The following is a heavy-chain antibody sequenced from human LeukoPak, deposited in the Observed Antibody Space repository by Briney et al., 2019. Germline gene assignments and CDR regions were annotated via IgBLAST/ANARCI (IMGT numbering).Heavy chain of an antibody. V-gene: IGHV1-18*01. CDR2: ISANNGNT. Sequence: ASVKLSCKASGYSFTSYAINWVRQAPGQGLEWMGWISANNGNTDYAQKFQGRVTMTTDTSTSTAYMELKSLTSDDTAVYYCARDPLRSTWSTYYNALDVWGQGTTVTVSS. D-gene: IGHD6-13*01. CDR3: ARDPLRSTWSTYYNALDV. CDR1: GYSFTSYA. J-gene: IGHJ6*02.